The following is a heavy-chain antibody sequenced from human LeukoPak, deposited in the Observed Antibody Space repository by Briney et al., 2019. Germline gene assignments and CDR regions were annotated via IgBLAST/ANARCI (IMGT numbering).Heavy chain of an antibody. D-gene: IGHD3-10*01. CDR3: ALYLRVRGDY. CDR1: GFTFSNHA. J-gene: IGHJ4*02. V-gene: IGHV3-23*01. CDR2: ISGGGVST. Sequence: PGGSLRLSCAVSGFTFSNHAMMWVRQAPGRGLEWVSAISGGGVSTYYTDSVKGRFTISRDNSKNTLYLQMNSLRAEDTAVYYCALYLRVRGDYWGQGTLVSVSS.